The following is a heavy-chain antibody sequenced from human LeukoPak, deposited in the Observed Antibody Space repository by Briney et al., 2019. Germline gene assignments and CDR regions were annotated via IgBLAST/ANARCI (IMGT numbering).Heavy chain of an antibody. CDR1: GFTFSPHT. CDR3: VRQSQGLDY. Sequence: PGGSLRLSCAASGFTFSPHTMHWVRQAPGKGLEWVAVITENGSTKYYAESVRGRFSVSRDDSRNTLHLQMSSLTTEDTAVYFCVRQSQGLDYWGQGTLVTVSS. CDR2: ITENGSTK. J-gene: IGHJ4*02. V-gene: IGHV3-30-3*01. D-gene: IGHD5/OR15-5a*01.